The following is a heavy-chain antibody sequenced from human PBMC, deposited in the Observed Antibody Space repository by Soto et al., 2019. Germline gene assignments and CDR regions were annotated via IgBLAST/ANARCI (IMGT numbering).Heavy chain of an antibody. Sequence: SETLSLTCTVSGGSISSSSYYWGWIRQSPGKGLEWIGSIYYSGSTYYNPSLKSRVTISVDTSKNQFSLKLSSVTAADTAVYYCARDYYDSSGYYHKNWYFDLWGRGTLVTVSS. CDR1: GGSISSSSYY. CDR3: ARDYYDSSGYYHKNWYFDL. D-gene: IGHD3-22*01. J-gene: IGHJ2*01. V-gene: IGHV4-39*02. CDR2: IYYSGST.